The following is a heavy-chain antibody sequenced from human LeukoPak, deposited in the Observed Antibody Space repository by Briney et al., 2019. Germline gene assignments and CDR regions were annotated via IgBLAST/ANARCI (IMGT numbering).Heavy chain of an antibody. CDR1: GGTFSSYA. Sequence: SVKVSCKASGGTFSSYAISWVRQAPGQRLEWMGGIIPIFGTANYAQKFQGRVTITADESTSTAYMELSSLRSEDTAVYYCAREVFSDRSDFWSGYYPTDYWGQGTLVTVSS. D-gene: IGHD3-3*01. V-gene: IGHV1-69*13. CDR2: IIPIFGTA. J-gene: IGHJ4*02. CDR3: AREVFSDRSDFWSGYYPTDY.